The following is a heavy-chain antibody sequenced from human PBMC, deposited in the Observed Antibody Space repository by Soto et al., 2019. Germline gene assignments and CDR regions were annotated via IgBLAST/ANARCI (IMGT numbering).Heavy chain of an antibody. J-gene: IGHJ6*02. V-gene: IGHV1-69*13. CDR3: ASDRYSYATPYYYGIGV. D-gene: IGHD5-18*01. Sequence: VKVSCKVSGGTFRSCAISCVRHAPGQGLEWMGGIIPIFGTANYAQKFQGRVTSTADESTSTAYMELSSLRSEDTAVYSCASDRYSYATPYYYGIGVWDQGTTVAVSS. CDR1: GGTFRSCA. CDR2: IIPIFGTA.